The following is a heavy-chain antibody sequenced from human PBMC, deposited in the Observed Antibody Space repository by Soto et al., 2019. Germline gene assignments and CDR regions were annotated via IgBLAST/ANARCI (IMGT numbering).Heavy chain of an antibody. CDR2: IFSNDEK. Sequence: QVTLKESGPVLVNPTETLTLTCTVSGFSLSNARMGVSWIRQPPGKALEWLAHIFSNDEKSYSTSLKSRLTISKDTSKSQVVLTMTNMDPVDTATYYCARGAVWGSYPHWGQGTLVTVSS. V-gene: IGHV2-26*01. CDR3: ARGAVWGSYPH. D-gene: IGHD3-16*02. CDR1: GFSLSNARMG. J-gene: IGHJ4*02.